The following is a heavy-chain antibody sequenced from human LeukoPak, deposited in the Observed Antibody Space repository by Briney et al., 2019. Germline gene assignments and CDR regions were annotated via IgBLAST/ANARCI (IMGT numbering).Heavy chain of an antibody. Sequence: SETLSLTCTVSGGSISSGGYYWSWIRQHPGKGLEWTAYMYSSGSTYYNPSLKSRITISLDTSKTQFSLKLSSVTAADTAVYYCARTKPLAAAGGAFDIWGQGTMVTVSS. CDR1: GGSISSGGYY. CDR3: ARTKPLAAAGGAFDI. V-gene: IGHV4-31*03. CDR2: MYSSGST. J-gene: IGHJ3*02. D-gene: IGHD6-13*01.